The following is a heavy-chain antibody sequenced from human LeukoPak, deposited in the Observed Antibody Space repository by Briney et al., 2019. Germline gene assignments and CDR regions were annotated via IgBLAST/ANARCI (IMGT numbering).Heavy chain of an antibody. D-gene: IGHD3-22*01. V-gene: IGHV4-4*07. CDR3: ARIGDDSSGPFDF. Sequence: PSETLSLTCTVSGGSITSFCRTWIRQPAGKGLEWIGRIYSSGSTDYNPSLKSRVTMSVDTSKNHFSLRLRFVTAADTAVYYCARIGDDSSGPFDFWGQGTLVTVSS. CDR2: IYSSGST. CDR1: GGSITSFC. J-gene: IGHJ5*01.